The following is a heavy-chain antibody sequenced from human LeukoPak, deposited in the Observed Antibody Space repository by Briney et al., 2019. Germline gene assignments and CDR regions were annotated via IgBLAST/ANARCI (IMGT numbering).Heavy chain of an antibody. Sequence: GGSLRLSCTASGFTFGDYAMSWVRQAPGKGLEWVGSIRSKAYGGTTEYAASVKGRFTISRDDSKSIAYLQMNSLKTEDTAVYYCTRVVAATFDGDYWGQGTLVTVSS. CDR2: IRSKAYGGTT. CDR3: TRVVAATFDGDY. CDR1: GFTFGDYA. D-gene: IGHD2-15*01. J-gene: IGHJ4*02. V-gene: IGHV3-49*04.